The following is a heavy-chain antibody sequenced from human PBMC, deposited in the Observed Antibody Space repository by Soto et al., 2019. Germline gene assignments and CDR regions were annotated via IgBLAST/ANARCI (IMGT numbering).Heavy chain of an antibody. D-gene: IGHD3-10*01. J-gene: IGHJ5*02. Sequence: PSETLSLTCAVSGGSITSGNSYSWSWIRQPPGKGLEWIGSISHTGSTSYNPSLKSRLTMSVDKSKNQFSLRLSSVTAADMAVYYCARAVVPSFGTWFDPWGQGILVTVSS. V-gene: IGHV4-30-2*01. CDR2: ISHTGST. CDR1: GGSITSGNSYS. CDR3: ARAVVPSFGTWFDP.